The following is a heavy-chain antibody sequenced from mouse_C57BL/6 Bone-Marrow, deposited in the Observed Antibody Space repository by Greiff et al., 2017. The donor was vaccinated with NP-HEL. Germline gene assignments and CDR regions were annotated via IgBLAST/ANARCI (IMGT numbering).Heavy chain of an antibody. D-gene: IGHD1-1*01. CDR3: ARDLFWYGSSSQAY. CDR2: ISDGGSYT. Sequence: EVMLVESGGGLVKPGGSLKLSCAASGFTFSSYAMSWVRQTPEKRLEWVATISDGGSYTYYPDNVKGRFTISRDNAKNNLYLQMSHLKSEDTAMYYCARDLFWYGSSSQAYWGQGTLVTVSA. V-gene: IGHV5-4*01. J-gene: IGHJ3*01. CDR1: GFTFSSYA.